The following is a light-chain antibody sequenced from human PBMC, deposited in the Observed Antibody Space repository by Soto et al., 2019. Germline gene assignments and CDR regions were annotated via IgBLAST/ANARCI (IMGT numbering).Light chain of an antibody. Sequence: EIVLTQSPATLSLSPGERATLSCRASQSVSSYLVWFQHKPGQAPRLLIYEASNRATGIPARFSGSGSGTDFTLTISSLEPEDFAVYYCQQRRVWHQTLGQGTKVEIK. CDR1: QSVSSY. V-gene: IGKV3-11*01. CDR3: QQRRVWHQT. CDR2: EAS. J-gene: IGKJ1*01.